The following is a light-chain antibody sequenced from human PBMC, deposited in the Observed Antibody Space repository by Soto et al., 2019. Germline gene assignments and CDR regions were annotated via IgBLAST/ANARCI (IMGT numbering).Light chain of an antibody. CDR3: TSYTSNSTLV. CDR1: SSDVGGYNY. Sequence: QSVLTQPASVSGSPAQSITISCTGTSSDVGGYNYVSWYRQHPGKAPKLMIYDVSNRPSGVSNRFSGSKSGNTASLTISGLQAEDEADFYCTSYTSNSTLVFGTGTKVTVL. J-gene: IGLJ1*01. CDR2: DVS. V-gene: IGLV2-14*01.